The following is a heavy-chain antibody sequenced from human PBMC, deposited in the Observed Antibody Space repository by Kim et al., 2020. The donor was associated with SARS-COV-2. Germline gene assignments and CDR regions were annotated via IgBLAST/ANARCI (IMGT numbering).Heavy chain of an antibody. J-gene: IGHJ5*02. Sequence: GGSLRLSCVASGFTFSSYWMSWVRQAPGKGLEWVANIKQDGSEKYYVDSVKGRFTISRDNAKNSLFVQMNNLRAEDTAVYYCAKGTYSSSRGWFDPWGQG. CDR2: IKQDGSEK. CDR3: AKGTYSSSRGWFDP. CDR1: GFTFSSYW. D-gene: IGHD6-13*01. V-gene: IGHV3-7*01.